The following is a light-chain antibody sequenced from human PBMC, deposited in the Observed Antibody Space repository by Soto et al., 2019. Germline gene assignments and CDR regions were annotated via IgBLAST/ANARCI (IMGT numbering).Light chain of an antibody. CDR3: QHYDSSSPTWT. CDR2: KAS. V-gene: IGKV1-5*03. CDR1: QSIGEW. Sequence: DIQMTQSPSTLSASVGDRVSITCRASQSIGEWLAWYQQKPGKAPKLLIYKASNLQSGVPSRFSGSGSGTDFTLTICSLQRDDFATYYCQHYDSSSPTWTFGLYTQVDI. J-gene: IGKJ1*01.